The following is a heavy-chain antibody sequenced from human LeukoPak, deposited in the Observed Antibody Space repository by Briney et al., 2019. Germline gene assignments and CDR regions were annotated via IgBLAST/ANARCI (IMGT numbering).Heavy chain of an antibody. Sequence: SETLSLTCTVSGGSISSGDYYWSWIRQPPGKGLEWIGYIYYSGSTYYNPSLKSRVTISVDTSKNQFSLKLSSVTAADTAVYYCARTTGYYPPYYFDYWGQGTLVTVSS. CDR2: IYYSGST. J-gene: IGHJ4*02. CDR1: GGSISSGDYY. D-gene: IGHD3-9*01. CDR3: ARTTGYYPPYYFDY. V-gene: IGHV4-30-4*01.